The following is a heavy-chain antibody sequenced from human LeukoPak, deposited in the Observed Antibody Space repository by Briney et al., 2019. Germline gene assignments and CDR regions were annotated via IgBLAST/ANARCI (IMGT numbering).Heavy chain of an antibody. J-gene: IGHJ6*04. Sequence: GGSVSLSGAASGFTLSRDEVKWVGQAAGKGLEWVSYISSSCSTIYYAGSVKGRFTISRDNAKDSLYLQMNSLRAEETAVYYCAELGIPMIGGVWGKGTTVTLSS. D-gene: IGHD3-10*02. CDR3: AELGIPMIGGV. CDR2: ISSSCSTI. V-gene: IGHV3-48*03. CDR1: GFTLSRDE.